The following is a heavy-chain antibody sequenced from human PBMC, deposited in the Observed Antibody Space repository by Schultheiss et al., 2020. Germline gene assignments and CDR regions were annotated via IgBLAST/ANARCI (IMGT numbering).Heavy chain of an antibody. V-gene: IGHV3-9*01. CDR2: ISWNSGSI. J-gene: IGHJ2*01. CDR3: AKDIRRDYGGNSDL. CDR1: GFTFDDYA. D-gene: IGHD4-23*01. Sequence: GGSLRLSCAASGFTFDDYAMHWVRQAPGKGLEWVSGISWNSGSIGYADSVKGRFTISRDNAKNSLYLQMNSLRAEDTALYYCAKDIRRDYGGNSDLWGRGTLVTVSS.